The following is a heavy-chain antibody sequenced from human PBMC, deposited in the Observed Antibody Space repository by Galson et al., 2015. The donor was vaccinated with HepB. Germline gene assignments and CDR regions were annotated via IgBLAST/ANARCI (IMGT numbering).Heavy chain of an antibody. CDR2: IDPRDSYI. Sequence: QSGAEVKKPGESLRISCKGFGYDFPSYWISWLRQMPGRGLEWMGRIDPRDSYIIYSPSFQGHVTIPVDKSINTAYVQWSSLMASDTAMYFCARHPSQAFDIWGQGTMVTVSS. CDR1: GYDFPSYW. V-gene: IGHV5-10-1*01. CDR3: ARHPSQAFDI. J-gene: IGHJ3*02.